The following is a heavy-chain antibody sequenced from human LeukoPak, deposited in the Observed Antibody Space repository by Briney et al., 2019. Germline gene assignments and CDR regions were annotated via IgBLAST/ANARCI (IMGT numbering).Heavy chain of an antibody. CDR2: IKQDGSEK. CDR1: GFTFSSYW. V-gene: IGHV3-7*01. CDR3: ARRGYSSGWYDVFDL. J-gene: IGHJ3*01. D-gene: IGHD6-19*01. Sequence: GGSLRLSCAASGFTFSSYWMSWVRQAPGKGLEWVANIKQDGSEKYYVDSVKGRFTISRDNAKNSLYLQMNSLRAEDTAVYYCARRGYSSGWYDVFDLWGQGTMVSVSS.